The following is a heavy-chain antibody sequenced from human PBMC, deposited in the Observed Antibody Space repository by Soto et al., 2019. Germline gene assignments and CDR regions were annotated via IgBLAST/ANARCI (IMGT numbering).Heavy chain of an antibody. Sequence: QVQLQESGPGLVKPSETLSLTCTVSGGSISSYYWSWIRQPPGKGLEWIGYIYYSGITDYNPSLTRRVTISVDTSKSRFSLKLSSVTAADTAVYYCARGGGVYYFDYWGQGTLVTVSS. CDR3: ARGGGVYYFDY. CDR2: IYYSGIT. D-gene: IGHD2-8*02. V-gene: IGHV4-59*01. J-gene: IGHJ4*02. CDR1: GGSISSYY.